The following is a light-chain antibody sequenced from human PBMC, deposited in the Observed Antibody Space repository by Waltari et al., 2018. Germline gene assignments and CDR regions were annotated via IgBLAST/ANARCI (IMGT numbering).Light chain of an antibody. CDR3: QQYGSSLPMYT. Sequence: EIVLTQSPGTLSLSPGERATLSCRASQSVSSSYLAWYQQKPGQAPRPLIYGASSRATGIPDRFSGSGSGTDLTLTISRLEPEDFAVYYCQQYGSSLPMYTFGQGTKPEIK. CDR1: QSVSSSY. CDR2: GAS. V-gene: IGKV3-20*01. J-gene: IGKJ2*01.